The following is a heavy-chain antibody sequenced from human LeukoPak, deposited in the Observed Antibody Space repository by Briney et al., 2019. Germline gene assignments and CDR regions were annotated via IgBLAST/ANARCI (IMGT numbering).Heavy chain of an antibody. V-gene: IGHV3-72*01. D-gene: IGHD1-26*01. CDR3: TRGYSGTSVYAFDI. J-gene: IGHJ3*02. Sequence: SGGSLRLSCSASGYSFSDHYMDWVRQAPGKGLEWVGRTTNKADSYTTEYAASVKGRFTISRDDSKNSLNLQMNSLKTEDTAVYYCTRGYSGTSVYAFDIWGQGTMVTVSS. CDR2: TTNKADSYTT. CDR1: GYSFSDHY.